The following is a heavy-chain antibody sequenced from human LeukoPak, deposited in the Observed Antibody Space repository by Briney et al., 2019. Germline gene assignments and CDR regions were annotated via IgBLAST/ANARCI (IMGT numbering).Heavy chain of an antibody. CDR3: AKDGSGCSNSFNWFDR. CDR2: ISWNSGSI. V-gene: IGHV3-9*01. CDR1: GYTFDDYA. Sequence: GRSLRLSCAASGYTFDDYAMHWVRHAPGKGLEWVSGISWNSGSIGYADSVKGRFTISRDNAKNSLYLQMNSLRAEDTALYYWAKDGSGCSNSFNWFDRWGQGTLVTV. J-gene: IGHJ5*02. D-gene: IGHD4-11*01.